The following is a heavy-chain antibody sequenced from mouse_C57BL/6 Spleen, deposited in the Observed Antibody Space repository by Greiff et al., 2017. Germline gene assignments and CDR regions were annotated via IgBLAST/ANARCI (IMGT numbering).Heavy chain of an antibody. J-gene: IGHJ4*01. CDR2: IWSDGST. CDR3: ARAKFQAYAMDY. V-gene: IGHV2-6*03. CDR1: GFSLTSYG. Sequence: QVQLKQSGPGLVAPSQSLSITCTVSGFSLTSYGVHWVRQPPGKGLEWLVVIWSDGSTTYNSALKSRLSISKDNSKSQVFLKMNSLQTDDTAMYYCARAKFQAYAMDYWGQGTSVTVSS.